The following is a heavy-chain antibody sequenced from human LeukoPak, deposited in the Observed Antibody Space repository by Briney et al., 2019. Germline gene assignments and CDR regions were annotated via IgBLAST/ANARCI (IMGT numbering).Heavy chain of an antibody. CDR1: GFTFSSYG. V-gene: IGHV3-23*01. J-gene: IGHJ4*02. Sequence: GGSLRLSCAASGFTFSSYGMSWVRQAPGKGLEWVSAISGSGGSTYYADSVKGRFTISRDNSKNTLYLQMNSLRAEDTAVYYCAKDLEYYYGSGSYWGDWGQGTLVTVSS. CDR2: ISGSGGST. D-gene: IGHD3-10*01. CDR3: AKDLEYYYGSGSYWGD.